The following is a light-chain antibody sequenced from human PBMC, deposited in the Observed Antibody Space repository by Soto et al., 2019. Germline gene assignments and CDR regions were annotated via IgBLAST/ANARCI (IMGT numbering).Light chain of an antibody. CDR3: PQYGSSPRT. CDR1: QSVTSSS. J-gene: IGKJ4*01. CDR2: GTS. V-gene: IGKV3-20*01. Sequence: ETVLTQSPGTLSLSPGERAILSCRASQSVTSSSLAWYQQKPGRAPRLLISGTSIRATGIPDTFSGSGSWTDFPLTISRLEPEDFAVYYCPQYGSSPRTFGGGTKVEIK.